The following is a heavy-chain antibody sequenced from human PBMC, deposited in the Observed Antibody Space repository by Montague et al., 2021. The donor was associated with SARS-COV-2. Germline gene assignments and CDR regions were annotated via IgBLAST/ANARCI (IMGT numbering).Heavy chain of an antibody. V-gene: IGHV4-59*01. J-gene: IGHJ4*02. D-gene: IGHD3-3*01. CDR3: ARARITNFGVVTWPACFDY. CDR2: IYYNGST. Sequence: SETLSLTCTVSGGSISSCYWCWIWQPPGTGLEWIGYIYYNGSTNSNPSPTLRVPVSVYTSTNQFSLKLSSVTVADTAVYDCARARITNFGVVTWPACFDYWGQGTLVTVSS. CDR1: GGSISSCY.